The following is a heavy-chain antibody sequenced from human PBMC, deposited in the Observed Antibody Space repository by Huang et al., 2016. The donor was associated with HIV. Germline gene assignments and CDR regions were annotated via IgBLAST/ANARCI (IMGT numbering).Heavy chain of an antibody. D-gene: IGHD6-19*01. CDR3: TTESESSGWTMDHDAFDI. CDR2: IKSKTDGGKT. J-gene: IGHJ3*02. V-gene: IGHV3-15*01. Sequence: EVQLVESGGGLVKPGGSLRLSCAASVFTFRNAWMSWVRQAPGKGLEWVGRIKSKTDGGKTDYAAPVKGRFTIARDDSKNTLYLQRNSLKTEDTAVYYCTTESESSGWTMDHDAFDIWGQGTMVTVSS. CDR1: VFTFRNAW.